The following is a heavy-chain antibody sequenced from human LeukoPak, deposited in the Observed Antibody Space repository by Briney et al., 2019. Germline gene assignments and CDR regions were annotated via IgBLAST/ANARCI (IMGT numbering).Heavy chain of an antibody. J-gene: IGHJ3*02. D-gene: IGHD5-18*01. CDR2: IKQDGSEK. V-gene: IGHV3-7*01. CDR3: ARNQWLPFDAFDI. CDR1: GFTFSSYW. Sequence: PGGSLRLSCAASGFTFSSYWMSWVRQAPGKGLECVASIKQDGSEKYYVDSVEGRFTISRDNTKNSLYLQMNSLRADDTAVYYCARNQWLPFDAFDIWGQGTMVTVSS.